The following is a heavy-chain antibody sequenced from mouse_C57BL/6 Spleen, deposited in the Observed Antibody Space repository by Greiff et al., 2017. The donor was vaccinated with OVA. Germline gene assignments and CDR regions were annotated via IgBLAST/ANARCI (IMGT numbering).Heavy chain of an antibody. CDR1: GYTFTDYY. D-gene: IGHD1-1*01. CDR2: INPNNGGT. J-gene: IGHJ4*01. V-gene: IGHV1-26*01. Sequence: VQLQQSGPELVKPGASVKISCKASGYTFTDYYMNWVKQSHGKSLEWIGDINPNNGGTSYNQKFKGKATLTVDKSSSTAYMELRSLTSEDSAVYYCAGIYYYGSSRFHYYAMDYWGQGTSVTVSS. CDR3: AGIYYYGSSRFHYYAMDY.